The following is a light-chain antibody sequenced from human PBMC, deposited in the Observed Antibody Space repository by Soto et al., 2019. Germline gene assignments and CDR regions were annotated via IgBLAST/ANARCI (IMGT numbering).Light chain of an antibody. CDR1: QEVSNH. CDR3: QQYNSLLRT. Sequence: EKEMRQCKVSLSASPGYTATITCRASQEVSNHFAWYQQKPGQAPRLLIYAASTMAAGVPVRFSGSGSETEFTLTICSLEPEDFAVYYCQQYNSLLRTFGQGTKVDIK. V-gene: IGKV3-15*01. J-gene: IGKJ1*01. CDR2: AAS.